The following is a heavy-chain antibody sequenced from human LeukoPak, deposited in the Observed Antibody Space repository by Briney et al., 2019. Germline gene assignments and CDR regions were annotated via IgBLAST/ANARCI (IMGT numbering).Heavy chain of an antibody. CDR1: GGSISGGY. J-gene: IGHJ4*02. CDR3: AKSYFDYSTYYSYYFNL. CDR2: VYTSGRT. D-gene: IGHD4-11*01. V-gene: IGHV4-4*09. Sequence: PSETLSLTCTVSGGSISGGYWSWIRQPPGRGLEWIGYVYTSGRTNYNPSLKSRVTISVDTSKSQFALKLSSVTAADTAAYYCAKSYFDYSTYYSYYFNLWGQGALVTVSS.